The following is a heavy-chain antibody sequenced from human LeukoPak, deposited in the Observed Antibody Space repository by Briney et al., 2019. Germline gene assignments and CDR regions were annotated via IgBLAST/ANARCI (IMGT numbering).Heavy chain of an antibody. D-gene: IGHD1-7*01. CDR2: IYYSGST. V-gene: IGHV4-39*07. J-gene: IGHJ5*02. Sequence: SETLSLTCTVSGGSISSSSYYWGWIRQPPGKGLEWIGGIYYSGSTYYNPSLKSRVTISVDTSKNQFSLKLSSVTAADTAVYYCARGLLWNYGSLDRFDPWGQGTLVTVSS. CDR1: GGSISSSSYY. CDR3: ARGLLWNYGSLDRFDP.